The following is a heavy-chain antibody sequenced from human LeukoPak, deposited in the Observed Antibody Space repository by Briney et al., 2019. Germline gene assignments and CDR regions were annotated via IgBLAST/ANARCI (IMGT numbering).Heavy chain of an antibody. CDR3: PRGGGPYRPFSY. CDR1: GGTITNTNY. J-gene: IGHJ4*02. Sequence: SGTLPLTCGVSGGTITNTNYCTWVRQPPGKGPEWIGEVNLQGSTNYNPSLMGRVAIAVDTSENHISLQLTSLPAADTPVYYCPRGGGPYRPFSYWGRGTLVTVSS. CDR2: VNLQGST. V-gene: IGHV4-4*02.